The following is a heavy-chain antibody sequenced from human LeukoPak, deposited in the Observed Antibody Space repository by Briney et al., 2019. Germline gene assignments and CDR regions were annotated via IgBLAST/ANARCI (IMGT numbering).Heavy chain of an antibody. Sequence: GGSLRLSCAASGFSFSSYWMHWVRQAPGKGLEWVSRINSDGSSTTYADSVKGRFTISRDNAKNTLYLQMNSLRAKDTAVYDCAGGYHGLGSSGKKVDYWGQGTLVTVSS. V-gene: IGHV3-74*01. J-gene: IGHJ4*02. D-gene: IGHD3-10*01. CDR3: AGGYHGLGSSGKKVDY. CDR1: GFSFSSYW. CDR2: INSDGSST.